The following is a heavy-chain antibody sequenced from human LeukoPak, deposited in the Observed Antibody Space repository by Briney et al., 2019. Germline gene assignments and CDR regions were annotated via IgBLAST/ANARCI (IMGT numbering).Heavy chain of an antibody. J-gene: IGHJ6*02. Sequence: SETLSLTCTVSGGSISSGGYYWSWIRQHPGKGLEWIGYIYYSGSTYYNPSLKSRVTISVDTSKNQFSLKLSSVTAADTAVYYCARGNSGSYSYYYYGMDVWGQGTTVTVSS. D-gene: IGHD1-26*01. CDR1: GGSISSGGYY. CDR3: ARGNSGSYSYYYYGMDV. V-gene: IGHV4-31*03. CDR2: IYYSGST.